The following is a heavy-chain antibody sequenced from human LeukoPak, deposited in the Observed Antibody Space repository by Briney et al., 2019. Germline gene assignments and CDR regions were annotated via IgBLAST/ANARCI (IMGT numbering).Heavy chain of an antibody. J-gene: IGHJ4*02. Sequence: TGGSLRLSCAASGFTFSSYWMYWVRQAPGKGLVWVSHINSDGSGTNYADSVKGRFTISRDNAKNTLYLQMNSLRAEDTAVYYCARDRSSGWYVYDYWGQGTLVTVSS. CDR2: INSDGSGT. CDR3: ARDRSSGWYVYDY. D-gene: IGHD6-19*01. V-gene: IGHV3-74*01. CDR1: GFTFSSYW.